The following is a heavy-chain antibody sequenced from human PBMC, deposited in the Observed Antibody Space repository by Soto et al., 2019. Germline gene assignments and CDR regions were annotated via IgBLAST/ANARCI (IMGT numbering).Heavy chain of an antibody. CDR3: ARDPRSGEADDYYYYGMDV. V-gene: IGHV1-2*02. D-gene: IGHD6-19*01. Sequence: ASVKVSCKASGYTFTGYYMHWVRQAPGQGLEWMGWINPNSGSTNYAQKLQGRVTMTTDKSISTAYMEMSKLRSEDTAVYYCARDPRSGEADDYYYYGMDVWGQGTTVTVSS. J-gene: IGHJ6*02. CDR2: INPNSGST. CDR1: GYTFTGYY.